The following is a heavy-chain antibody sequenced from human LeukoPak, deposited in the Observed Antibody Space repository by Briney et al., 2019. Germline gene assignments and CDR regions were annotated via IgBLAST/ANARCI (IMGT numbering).Heavy chain of an antibody. CDR3: TREESSTTCSDV. Sequence: ASVRVSCKASGYTFTVYYMHWVRQAPGQGLEWMGWINPNSGGTNYAQKFQGRVTMTRDTSISTAYMELSRLRSDDTAVYYCTREESSTTCSDVWGQGTTVTVSS. J-gene: IGHJ6*02. CDR1: GYTFTVYY. D-gene: IGHD2-2*01. V-gene: IGHV1-2*02. CDR2: INPNSGGT.